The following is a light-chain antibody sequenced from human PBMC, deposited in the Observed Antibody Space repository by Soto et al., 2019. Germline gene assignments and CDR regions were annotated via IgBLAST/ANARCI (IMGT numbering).Light chain of an antibody. Sequence: DIQMTQSPSSLSASVGDRVTITCRASQGISNYLAWYQQKPGKVPKLLIYAASTLQSGVPSRFSGSGAGTDFTLTISILQPDDVATYYCQKYNSAPIFGQGTKVEIK. CDR3: QKYNSAPI. CDR2: AAS. V-gene: IGKV1-27*01. J-gene: IGKJ1*01. CDR1: QGISNY.